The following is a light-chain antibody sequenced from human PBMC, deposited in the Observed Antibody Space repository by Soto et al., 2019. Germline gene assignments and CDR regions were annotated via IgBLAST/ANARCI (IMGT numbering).Light chain of an antibody. J-gene: IGKJ1*01. Sequence: DIQITQSPSTLSASVGDTGTVTCRASQSVSDWLACYQQKPAEAPKLLIYDASALPRGVPSRFSVSGSGTKFTHTIASLQPNDFATDYCQQYENFSGTFGPGTKLDIK. CDR3: QQYENFSGT. CDR1: QSVSDW. CDR2: DAS. V-gene: IGKV1-5*01.